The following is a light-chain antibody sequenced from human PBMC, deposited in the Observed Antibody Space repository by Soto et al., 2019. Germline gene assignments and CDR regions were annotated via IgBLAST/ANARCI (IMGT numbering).Light chain of an antibody. V-gene: IGKV3-11*01. CDR3: QQRSSWPWT. J-gene: IGKJ1*01. CDR1: PSVGSS. CDR2: DAS. Sequence: EVVLTQSPATLSLSPGERATLSCRASPSVGSSLAWYQQKAGQAPRLLIYDASNRATGIPARFSGSGSGTDFTLTISSLEPEDFAVYYCQQRSSWPWTFGQGTKVEIK.